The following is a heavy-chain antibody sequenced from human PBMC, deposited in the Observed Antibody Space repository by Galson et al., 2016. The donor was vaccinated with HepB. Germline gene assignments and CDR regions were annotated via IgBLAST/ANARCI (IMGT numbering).Heavy chain of an antibody. Sequence: SLRLSCAASGFTFSSYSMHWVRQAPGKGLEWVAVISYDGSNKYYGDSVKGRFTISRDNSKNTLYLQMNSLRTEDTALYYCASPRSSSLTAFDHWGQGTVVIVSS. CDR1: GFTFSSYS. CDR2: ISYDGSNK. CDR3: ASPRSSSLTAFDH. J-gene: IGHJ4*02. D-gene: IGHD6-6*01. V-gene: IGHV3-30-3*01.